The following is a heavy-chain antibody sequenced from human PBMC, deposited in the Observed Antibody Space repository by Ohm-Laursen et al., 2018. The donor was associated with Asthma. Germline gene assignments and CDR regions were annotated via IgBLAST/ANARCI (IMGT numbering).Heavy chain of an antibody. CDR3: ARDSQAMVTTEGLYFGMDV. CDR1: GFIFDDYA. V-gene: IGHV3-9*01. J-gene: IGHJ6*02. D-gene: IGHD4-17*01. Sequence: SLRLSYAASGFIFDDYAMHWVRQVPGKGLEWVSGISWNSGTIVQADSVKGRFTISRDNAKNSLYLQMNSLRAEDTALYYCARDSQAMVTTEGLYFGMDVWGQGTTVTVSS. CDR2: ISWNSGTI.